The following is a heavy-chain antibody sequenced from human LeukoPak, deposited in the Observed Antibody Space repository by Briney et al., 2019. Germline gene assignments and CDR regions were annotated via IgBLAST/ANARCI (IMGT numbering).Heavy chain of an antibody. CDR1: GGSISSGGYS. J-gene: IGHJ4*02. CDR3: ARRDYDLQPYPRAYYFDY. Sequence: SETLSLTCAVSGGSISSGGYSWSWIRQPPGKGLEWIGYIYHSGSTYYNPSLKSRVTISVDTSKNQFSLKLSSVTAADTAVYYCARRDYDLQPYPRAYYFDYWGQGTLVTVSS. CDR2: IYHSGST. D-gene: IGHD3-22*01. V-gene: IGHV4-30-2*01.